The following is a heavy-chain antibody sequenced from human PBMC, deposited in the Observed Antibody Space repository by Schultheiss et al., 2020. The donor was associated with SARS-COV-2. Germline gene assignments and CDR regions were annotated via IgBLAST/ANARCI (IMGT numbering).Heavy chain of an antibody. CDR2: IYYSGST. CDR3: ARGSGIAVAGFDY. Sequence: SQTLSLTCTVSGGSISSYYWGWIRQPPGKGLEWIGSIYYSGSTYYNPSLKSRVTISVDTSKNQFSLKLSSVTAADTAVYYCARGSGIAVAGFDYWGQGTLVTVSS. CDR1: GGSISSYY. V-gene: IGHV4-39*07. J-gene: IGHJ4*02. D-gene: IGHD6-19*01.